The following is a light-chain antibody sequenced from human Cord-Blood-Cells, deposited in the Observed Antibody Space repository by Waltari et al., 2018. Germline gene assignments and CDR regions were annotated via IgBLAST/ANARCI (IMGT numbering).Light chain of an antibody. J-gene: IGKJ3*01. CDR1: QSISSY. Sequence: DIQMTQSPSSLSASVGDRVTITCRASQSISSYLNWDQQKPGKAPKLLIYAASSLQSGVPSRFSGSVSGTDFTLTISSLQPEDFATYYCQQSYSTPITFGPGTKVDIK. CDR2: AAS. CDR3: QQSYSTPIT. V-gene: IGKV1-39*01.